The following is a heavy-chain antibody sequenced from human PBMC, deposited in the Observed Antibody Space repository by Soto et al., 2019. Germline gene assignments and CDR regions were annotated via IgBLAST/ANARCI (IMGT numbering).Heavy chain of an antibody. J-gene: IGHJ4*02. CDR2: IHHSGNT. CDR1: GGSISSSSYY. D-gene: IGHD3-16*01. CDR3: AREGDHPYSLGY. V-gene: IGHV4-39*07. Sequence: PSETLSLTCTVSGGSISSSSYYWSWIRQTPGKGLEWIGEIHHSGNTNFNPSLKSRVTLSVDESKNDFSLKLYSLTAADTAIYYCAREGDHPYSLGYWGQGTLVTVSS.